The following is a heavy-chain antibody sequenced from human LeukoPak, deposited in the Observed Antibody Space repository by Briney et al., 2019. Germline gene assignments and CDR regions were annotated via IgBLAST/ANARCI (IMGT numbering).Heavy chain of an antibody. CDR1: GGSFSGYY. J-gene: IGHJ4*02. CDR3: ARAGSGWYGY. Sequence: PSETLSLTCAVYGGSFSGYYWSWIRQPPGKGLEWIGEINHSGSTNYNPSLKSRVTTSVDTSKNQFSLKLSSVTAADTAVYYCARAGSGWYGYWGQGTLVTVSS. D-gene: IGHD6-19*01. V-gene: IGHV4-34*01. CDR2: INHSGST.